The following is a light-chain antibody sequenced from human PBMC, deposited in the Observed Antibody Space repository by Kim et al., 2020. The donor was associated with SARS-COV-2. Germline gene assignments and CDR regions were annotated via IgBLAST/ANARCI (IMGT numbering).Light chain of an antibody. V-gene: IGKV3-20*01. CDR3: QQYGSSPRLT. CDR2: GAS. J-gene: IGKJ4*01. Sequence: EIVLTQSPGTLSLSPGERATLSCRASQSVSSSYLAWYQQKPGQAPRLLIYGASSRATGIPDRFSGSGSGTDFTLTISRLEPEDFAVYYCQQYGSSPRLTFLGGTKV. CDR1: QSVSSSY.